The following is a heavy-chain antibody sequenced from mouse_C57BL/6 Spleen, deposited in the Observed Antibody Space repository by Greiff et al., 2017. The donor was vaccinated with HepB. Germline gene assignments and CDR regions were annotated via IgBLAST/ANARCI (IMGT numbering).Heavy chain of an antibody. CDR1: VYTFTDYY. J-gene: IGHJ4*01. Sequence: QVQLQQSGAELVRPGASVKLSCKASVYTFTDYYINWVKQRPGQGLEWIARIYPGSGNTYYNEKFKGKATLTAEKSSSTAYMQLSSLTSEDSAVYFCARSGSSPSYAMDYWGQGTSVTVSS. D-gene: IGHD1-1*01. V-gene: IGHV1-76*01. CDR2: IYPGSGNT. CDR3: ARSGSSPSYAMDY.